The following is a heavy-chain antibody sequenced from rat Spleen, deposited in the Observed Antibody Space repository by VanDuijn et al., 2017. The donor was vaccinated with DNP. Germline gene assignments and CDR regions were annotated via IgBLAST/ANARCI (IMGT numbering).Heavy chain of an antibody. V-gene: IGHV1-43*01. J-gene: IGHJ1*01. Sequence: QVQLQQSGAELTKPGSSVKISCEASGYTFTSYFITWIKQTTGQGLEYLGYINTGSGGTHYNEKFKGKATLTVDKSSSTAIMQLSSLTPDDSAVYYCARPVRTYYWYFDFWGPGTMVTVSS. CDR2: INTGSGGT. CDR3: ARPVRTYYWYFDF. D-gene: IGHD4-3*01. CDR1: GYTFTSYF.